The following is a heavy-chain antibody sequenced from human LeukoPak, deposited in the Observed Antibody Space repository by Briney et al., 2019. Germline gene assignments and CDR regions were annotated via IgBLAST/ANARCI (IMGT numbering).Heavy chain of an antibody. V-gene: IGHV4-4*02. J-gene: IGHJ4*02. D-gene: IGHD6-19*01. CDR2: IFHSGST. CDR1: GGSISSSW. CDR3: TCHSGWSGPSE. Sequence: TPSETLSLTCAVSGGSISSSWWSWVRQPPGKGLEWIGEIFHSGSTNYNPSLKSRVTISVDKSKNHFSLELTSVTAADTAVYYCTCHSGWSGPSEWGQGTLVIVSS.